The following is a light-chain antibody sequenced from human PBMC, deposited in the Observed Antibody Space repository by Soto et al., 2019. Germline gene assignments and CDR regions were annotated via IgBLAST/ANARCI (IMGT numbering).Light chain of an antibody. CDR2: AAS. CDR3: LQYNLSPYT. J-gene: IGKJ2*01. Sequence: DIQLTQSPSSLSASVGDRVTLTCRASQGVRTGLGWYQQKPGTAPKRLIYAASNLQSGVPSRFSGSGSGTDFTLTIISLQPEDCATYYCLQYNLSPYTFGQGTKLEI. V-gene: IGKV1-17*01. CDR1: QGVRTG.